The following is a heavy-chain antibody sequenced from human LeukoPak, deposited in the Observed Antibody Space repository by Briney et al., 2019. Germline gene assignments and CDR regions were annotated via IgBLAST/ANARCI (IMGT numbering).Heavy chain of an antibody. J-gene: IGHJ4*02. CDR2: INHSGST. CDR3: ARVPRFYSSGWQFTGYYFDY. V-gene: IGHV4-34*01. D-gene: IGHD6-19*01. CDR1: GGSFSGYY. Sequence: PSETLSLTCAVYGGSFSGYYWSWIRQPPEKGLEWIGEINHSGSTNYNPSLKSRVTISVDTSKNQFSLKLSSVTAADTAVYYCARVPRFYSSGWQFTGYYFDYWGQGTLVTVSS.